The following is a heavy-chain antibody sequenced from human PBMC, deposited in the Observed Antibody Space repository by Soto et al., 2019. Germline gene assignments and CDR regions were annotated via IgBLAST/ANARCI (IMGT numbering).Heavy chain of an antibody. D-gene: IGHD2-2*01. Sequence: TLSLTCAVSGGSISSGGYSWSWIRQPPGKALEWLALIYWDDDKRYSPSLKSRLTITKDTSKNQVVLTMTNMDPVDTATYYCAHAPRYCISTSCYEGGWFDPRGQGTLVTVSS. CDR3: AHAPRYCISTSCYEGGWFDP. J-gene: IGHJ5*02. V-gene: IGHV2-5*08. CDR2: IYWDDDK. CDR1: GGSISSGGYS.